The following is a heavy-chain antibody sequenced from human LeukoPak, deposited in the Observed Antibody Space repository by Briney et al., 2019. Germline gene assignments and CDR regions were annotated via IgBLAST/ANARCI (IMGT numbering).Heavy chain of an antibody. CDR2: TYYRSKWYN. J-gene: IGHJ6*02. CDR3: ARDGAYYYDSSGYYYYYGMDV. CDR1: GDSVSSNSAA. D-gene: IGHD3-22*01. V-gene: IGHV6-1*01. Sequence: SQTLSLTCAISGDSVSSNSAAWNWIRQSPSRGLEWLGRTYYRSKWYNDYAVSVKSRITINPDTSKNQFSLQLNSVTPEDTAVYYCARDGAYYYDSSGYYYYYGMDVWGQGTTVTVSS.